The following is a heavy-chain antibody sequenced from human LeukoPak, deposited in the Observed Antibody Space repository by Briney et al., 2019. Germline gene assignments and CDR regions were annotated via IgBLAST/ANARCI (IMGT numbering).Heavy chain of an antibody. D-gene: IGHD3-22*01. CDR1: GFIFSSYG. CDR3: ARGDYYDSSGYYYGAGEFDY. J-gene: IGHJ4*02. Sequence: GRSLRLSCAASGFIFSSYGMHWVRQAPGKGLEWVAVIWYDGSNKYYADSVKGRFTISRDNSKNTLYLQMNSLRAEDTAVYYCARGDYYDSSGYYYGAGEFDYWGQGTLVTVSS. CDR2: IWYDGSNK. V-gene: IGHV3-33*01.